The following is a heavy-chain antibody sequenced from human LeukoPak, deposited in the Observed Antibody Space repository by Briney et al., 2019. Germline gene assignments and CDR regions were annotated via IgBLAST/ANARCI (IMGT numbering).Heavy chain of an antibody. CDR3: TTTKYYYDSSGYPFDP. CDR1: GFTFSSYS. CDR2: IKSKTDGGTT. J-gene: IGHJ5*02. V-gene: IGHV3-15*01. Sequence: GGSLRLSCAASGFTFSSYSMNWVRQAPGKGLEWVGRIKSKTDGGTTDYAAPVKGRFTISRDDSKNTLYLQMNSLKTEDTAVYYCTTTKYYYDSSGYPFDPWGQGTLVTVSS. D-gene: IGHD3-22*01.